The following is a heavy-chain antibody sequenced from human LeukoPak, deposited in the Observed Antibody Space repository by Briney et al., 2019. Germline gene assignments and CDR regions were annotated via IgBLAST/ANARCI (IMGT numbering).Heavy chain of an antibody. CDR2: ISGSGGST. V-gene: IGHV3-23*01. J-gene: IGHJ4*02. Sequence: PGGSLRLSCAASGFTFSSYAMSWVRQAPGKGLEWVSAISGSGGSTYYADSVEGRFTISRDNSKNTLYLQMNSLRAEDTAVYYCAKDPGYYGDPDYWGQGTLVTVSS. CDR1: GFTFSSYA. D-gene: IGHD4-17*01. CDR3: AKDPGYYGDPDY.